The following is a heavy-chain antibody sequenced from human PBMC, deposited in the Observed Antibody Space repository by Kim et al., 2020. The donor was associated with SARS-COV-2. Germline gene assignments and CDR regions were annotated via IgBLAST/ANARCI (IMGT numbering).Heavy chain of an antibody. V-gene: IGHV3-43*02. Sequence: GGSLRLSCAASGFTFDDYAMHWVRQAPGKGLEWVSLISGDGGSTYYADSVKGRFTISRDNSKNSLYLQMNSLRTEDTALYYCAKDMEWLVQGGAFDIWGQGTMVTVSS. CDR1: GFTFDDYA. D-gene: IGHD6-19*01. CDR2: ISGDGGST. J-gene: IGHJ3*02. CDR3: AKDMEWLVQGGAFDI.